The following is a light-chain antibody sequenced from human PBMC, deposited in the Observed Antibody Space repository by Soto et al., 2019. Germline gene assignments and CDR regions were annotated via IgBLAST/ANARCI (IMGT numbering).Light chain of an antibody. V-gene: IGLV2-8*01. CDR2: EVS. Sequence: QSALTQPPSASGSPGQSVTISCTGTSSDVGGYNYVSWYQQHLGKAPKLMIYEVSKRPSGVPDRFSGSKSGNTASLTVSGLQAEDEADYYCSSYAGSFGVFGTGTKLTVL. CDR1: SSDVGGYNY. CDR3: SSYAGSFGV. J-gene: IGLJ1*01.